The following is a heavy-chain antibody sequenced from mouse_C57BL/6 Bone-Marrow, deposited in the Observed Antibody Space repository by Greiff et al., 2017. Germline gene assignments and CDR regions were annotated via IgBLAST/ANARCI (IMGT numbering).Heavy chain of an antibody. CDR3: AITPPHYYSNYYFDY. V-gene: IGHV1-19*01. J-gene: IGHJ2*01. Sequence: VQLQQSGPVLVKPGASVKMSCKASGYTFTDYYMNWVKQSHGKSLEWIGVINPYNGGTSYNQKFKGKATLTVDKSSSTAYMELNSLTSEDSAVYYCAITPPHYYSNYYFDYWGQGTTLTVSS. CDR2: INPYNGGT. CDR1: GYTFTDYY. D-gene: IGHD2-5*01.